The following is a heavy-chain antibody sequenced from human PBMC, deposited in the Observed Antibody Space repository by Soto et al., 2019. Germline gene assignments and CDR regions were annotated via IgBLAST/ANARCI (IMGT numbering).Heavy chain of an antibody. V-gene: IGHV4-59*01. J-gene: IGHJ3*02. Sequence: SETLSLTCTVSGGSISSYYWSWIRQPPGKGLEWIGYIYYSGSTNYNPSLKSRVTISVDTSKNQFSLKLSSVTAADTAVYYCGRDNLNYDFWSGYYAFDIWGQGTMVTVSS. CDR1: GGSISSYY. CDR2: IYYSGST. D-gene: IGHD3-3*01. CDR3: GRDNLNYDFWSGYYAFDI.